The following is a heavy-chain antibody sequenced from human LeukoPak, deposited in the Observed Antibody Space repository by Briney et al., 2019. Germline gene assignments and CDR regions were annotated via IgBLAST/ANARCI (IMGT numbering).Heavy chain of an antibody. Sequence: ASVKVSCKASGYTFTGYYMHWVRQAPGQGHEWMGWINPNSGGTNYAQRFQGRVTMTRDTSISTAYMELSRLRSDDTAVYYCAKYCSSTSCPLGAVDIWGQGTMVTVSS. CDR1: GYTFTGYY. CDR3: AKYCSSTSCPLGAVDI. J-gene: IGHJ3*02. CDR2: INPNSGGT. V-gene: IGHV1-2*02. D-gene: IGHD2-2*01.